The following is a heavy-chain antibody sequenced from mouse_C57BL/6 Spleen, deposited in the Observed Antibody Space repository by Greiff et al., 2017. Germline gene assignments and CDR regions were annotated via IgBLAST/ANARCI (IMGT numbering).Heavy chain of an antibody. CDR1: GYSFTDYN. CDR2: INPNYGTT. CDR3: AKGDYGSSTLDY. J-gene: IGHJ2*01. D-gene: IGHD1-1*01. Sequence: EVKLMESGPELVKPGASVKISCKASGYSFTDYNMNWVKQSNGKSLEWIGVINPNYGTTSYNQKFKGKATLTVDQSSSTAYMQLNSLTSEDSAVYYCAKGDYGSSTLDYWGQGTTLTVSS. V-gene: IGHV1-39*01.